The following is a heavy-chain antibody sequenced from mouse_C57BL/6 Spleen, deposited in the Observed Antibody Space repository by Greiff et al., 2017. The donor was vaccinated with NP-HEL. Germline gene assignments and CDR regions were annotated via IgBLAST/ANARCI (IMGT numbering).Heavy chain of an antibody. CDR2: IYPSDSET. CDR1: GYTFTSYW. V-gene: IGHV1-61*01. CDR3: ARRTYYSNYAFAY. Sequence: QVQLKQPGAELVRPGSSVKLSCKASGYTFTSYWMDWVKQRPGQGLEWIGNIYPSDSETHYNQKFKDKATLTVDKSSSTAYMQLSSLTSEDSAVYYCARRTYYSNYAFAYWGQGTLVTVSA. D-gene: IGHD2-5*01. J-gene: IGHJ3*01.